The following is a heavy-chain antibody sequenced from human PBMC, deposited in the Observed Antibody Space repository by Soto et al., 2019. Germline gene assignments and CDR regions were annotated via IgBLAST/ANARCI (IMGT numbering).Heavy chain of an antibody. CDR3: ARGVGSGSYYNQYNWFDP. J-gene: IGHJ5*02. D-gene: IGHD3-10*01. CDR2: ISAYNGNT. Sequence: ASVTVSCKASGYTFTSYAMHWVRQAPGQGLEWMGWISAYNGNTKYAQKLQGRVTMTTDTSTSTAYMELRSLRSDDTAVYYCARGVGSGSYYNQYNWFDPWGQGTLVTVSS. CDR1: GYTFTSYA. V-gene: IGHV1-18*01.